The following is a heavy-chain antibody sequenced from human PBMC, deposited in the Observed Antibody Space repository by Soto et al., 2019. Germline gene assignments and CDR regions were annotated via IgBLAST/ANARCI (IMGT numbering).Heavy chain of an antibody. V-gene: IGHV4-30-2*01. J-gene: IGHJ4*02. D-gene: IGHD2-2*01. Sequence: QLQLQESGSGLVKPSQTLSLTGAVSGGSISSGCYSWSWIRQPPGKGLEWIGYMYHSGSTYYNPSLKSRVTISIDRSKNQFSLKLSSVTAADTAVYYCARVPDYWGQGILVTVSS. CDR1: GGSISSGCYS. CDR2: MYHSGST. CDR3: ARVPDY.